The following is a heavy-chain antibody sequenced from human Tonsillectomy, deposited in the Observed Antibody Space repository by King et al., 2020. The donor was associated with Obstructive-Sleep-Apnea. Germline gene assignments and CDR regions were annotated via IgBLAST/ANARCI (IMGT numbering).Heavy chain of an antibody. D-gene: IGHD3-3*01. CDR3: ARAIWSGYSDRYYFDY. V-gene: IGHV4-30-4*07. CDR1: GGSISSGGYS. J-gene: IGHJ4*02. CDR2: IYYSGST. Sequence: QLQESGPGLVKPSQTLSLTCAVSGGSISSGGYSWSWIRQPPGKGLEWIGYIYYSGSTYNNPSLKSRVTISVDTSKNQFSLKLSSVTAADTAVYYCARAIWSGYSDRYYFDYWGKGTLVTVSS.